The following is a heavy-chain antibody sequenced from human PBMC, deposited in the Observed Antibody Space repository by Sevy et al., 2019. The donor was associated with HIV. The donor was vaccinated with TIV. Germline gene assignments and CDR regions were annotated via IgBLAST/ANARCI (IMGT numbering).Heavy chain of an antibody. D-gene: IGHD3-10*01. CDR1: RFTFNTYT. Sequence: GGSLRLSCSASRFTFNTYTMNWVRQAPGKGLEWVSSINSSSNYIYYSDSLKGRFTISRDNARNSLYLQMSSLRAEDTAVYYCARPYGSGSWEAFDLWGQGTMVTVSS. V-gene: IGHV3-21*01. CDR2: INSSSNYI. CDR3: ARPYGSGSWEAFDL. J-gene: IGHJ3*01.